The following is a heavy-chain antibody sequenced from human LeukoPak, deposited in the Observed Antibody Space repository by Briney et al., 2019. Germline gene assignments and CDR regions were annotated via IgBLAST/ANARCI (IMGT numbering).Heavy chain of an antibody. CDR3: ARQPEGVNWFDP. V-gene: IGHV4-59*08. J-gene: IGHJ5*02. CDR1: GGSITSYF. CDR2: IYYSGRST. D-gene: IGHD2-2*01. Sequence: SETLSLTCTVSGGSITSYFWTWIRQPPGKGLEWIGYIYYSGRSTNFNPSLKSRVTMALDTSKNQFSLKLSSVTAADTAVYYCARQPEGVNWFDPWGQGTLVTVSS.